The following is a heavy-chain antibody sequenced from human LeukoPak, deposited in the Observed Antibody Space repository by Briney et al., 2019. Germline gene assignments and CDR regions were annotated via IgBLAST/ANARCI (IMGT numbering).Heavy chain of an antibody. J-gene: IGHJ4*02. CDR1: GFTFSSYG. D-gene: IGHD3-10*01. CDR2: ISYDGSNK. CDR3: GREKHFYGSVVDY. V-gene: IGHV3-30*03. Sequence: GGSLRLSCAASGFTFSSYGMHWVRQAPGKGLEWVAVISYDGSNKYYADSVKGRFTISRDNSKNTLYLQMNSLRVEDTAVYYCGREKHFYGSVVDYWGQGTLVTVSS.